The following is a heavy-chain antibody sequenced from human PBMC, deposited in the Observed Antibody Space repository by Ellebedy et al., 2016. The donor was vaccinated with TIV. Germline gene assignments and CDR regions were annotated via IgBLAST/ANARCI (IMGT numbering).Heavy chain of an antibody. CDR3: ARDLDVSSGWYGGAGY. CDR1: GFTFSSYS. D-gene: IGHD6-19*01. J-gene: IGHJ4*02. Sequence: GESLKISCVVSGFTFSSYSMNWVRQAPGKGLEWISTISDSGSGIFFADSVKGRFTISRDNSRNTLYLQMNSLRAEDTAIYYCARDLDVSSGWYGGAGYWGQGTLVTVSS. CDR2: ISDSGSGI. V-gene: IGHV3-23*01.